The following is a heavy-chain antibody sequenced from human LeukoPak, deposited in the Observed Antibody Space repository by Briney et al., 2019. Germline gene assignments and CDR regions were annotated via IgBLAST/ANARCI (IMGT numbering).Heavy chain of an antibody. CDR2: ISSSSGYI. V-gene: IGHV3-21*04. CDR3: ARRAGAYTHPYDY. D-gene: IGHD3-16*01. Sequence: GGSLRLSCAASGFTFSSYSMNWVRQAPGKGLEWVSSISSSSGYIYYADPVKGRFTISIDNSKNTLYLQMNSLRAEDTAVYYCARRAGAYTHPYDYWGQGTLVTVS. J-gene: IGHJ4*02. CDR1: GFTFSSYS.